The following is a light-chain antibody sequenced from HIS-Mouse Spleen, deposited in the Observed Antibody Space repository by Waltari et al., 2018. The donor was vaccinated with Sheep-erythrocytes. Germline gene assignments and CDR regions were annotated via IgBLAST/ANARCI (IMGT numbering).Light chain of an antibody. V-gene: IGLV1-51*01. CDR3: GTWDSSLSAGV. J-gene: IGLJ2*01. CDR1: SPNIWNNS. Sequence: QSVLTQPPSVSAAPGQKVTISCSGTSPNIWNNSVTWYQQLPGTATKLLIYDNNKRPSGIPDRFSGSKSGTSATLGITGLQTGDEADYYCGTWDSSLSAGVFGGGTKLTVL. CDR2: DNN.